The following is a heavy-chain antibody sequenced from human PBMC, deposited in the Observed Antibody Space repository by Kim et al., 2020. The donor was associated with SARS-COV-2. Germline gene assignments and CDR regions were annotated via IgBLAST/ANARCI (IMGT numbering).Heavy chain of an antibody. CDR1: GDSVSDNSTI. Sequence: SQTLSLTCAISGDSVSDNSTIWNWIRQSPSRGLEWLGRTYYRSEWRHDYAVSVKSRIIISPDTSKNQFSLQLNSLTPEDTAVYYCARTTPNSRFFDFWGQGTLVTVSS. CDR3: ARTTPNSRFFDF. CDR2: TYYRSEWRH. D-gene: IGHD1-26*01. V-gene: IGHV6-1*01. J-gene: IGHJ4*02.